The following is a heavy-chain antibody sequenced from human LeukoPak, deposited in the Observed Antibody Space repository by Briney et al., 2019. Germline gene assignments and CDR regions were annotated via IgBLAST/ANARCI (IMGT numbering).Heavy chain of an antibody. Sequence: GGSLRLSCAASGFTFSSYWMSWVRQAPGKGLEWVANMKHDGSEKYYVDSVKGRFTISRDNAKNSLYLQMNSLRAEDTAVYYCARALVATISSTWTTVTTRGFDYWGQGTLVTVSS. CDR3: ARALVATISSTWTTVTTRGFDY. V-gene: IGHV3-7*01. J-gene: IGHJ4*02. CDR1: GFTFSSYW. CDR2: MKHDGSEK. D-gene: IGHD4-17*01.